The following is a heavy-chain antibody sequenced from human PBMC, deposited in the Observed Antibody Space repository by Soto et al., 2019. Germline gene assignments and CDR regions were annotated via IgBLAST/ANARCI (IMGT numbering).Heavy chain of an antibody. Sequence: TSETLSLTCTVSGGSISSCGYYWSWIRQHPGKGLEWIGYIYYSGSTYYNPSLKSRVTISVDTSKNQFSLKLSSVTAADTALYYCARVERGTATTVVDAFDIWGPGTMVTVSS. D-gene: IGHD1-1*01. CDR1: GGSISSCGYY. CDR3: ARVERGTATTVVDAFDI. CDR2: IYYSGST. V-gene: IGHV4-31*03. J-gene: IGHJ3*02.